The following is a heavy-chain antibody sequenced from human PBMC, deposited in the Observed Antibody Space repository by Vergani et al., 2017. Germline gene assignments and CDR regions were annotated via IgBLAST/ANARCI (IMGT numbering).Heavy chain of an antibody. D-gene: IGHD6-6*01. J-gene: IGHJ3*02. CDR3: ARHLRQLARNDVFDI. V-gene: IGHV4-39*01. Sequence: QLQLQESGPRLVKPSETLSLTCSLSGMSISNNNYYWGWIRQPPGKGLEWIGSIYDSRNNNYSPSLKSRVSISVDTSKNQFSLNLPSVTAADTAVYYCARHLRQLARNDVFDIWCHGTLVTVSS. CDR2: IYDSRNN. CDR1: GMSISNNNYY.